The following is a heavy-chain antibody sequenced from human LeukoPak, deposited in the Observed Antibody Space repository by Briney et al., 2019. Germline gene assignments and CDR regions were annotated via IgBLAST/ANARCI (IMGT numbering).Heavy chain of an antibody. Sequence: GGSLRLSCAASGLTFSNYAMNWVRQASGRGLEWVSGITDSGRKTYYTDSVKGRFSISRDNSKNTVYLQMSDLRAEDTAVYYCAKITKATTPNYWGQGTLVTVSS. CDR1: GLTFSNYA. CDR2: ITDSGRKT. CDR3: AKITKATTPNY. D-gene: IGHD4-17*01. V-gene: IGHV3-23*01. J-gene: IGHJ4*02.